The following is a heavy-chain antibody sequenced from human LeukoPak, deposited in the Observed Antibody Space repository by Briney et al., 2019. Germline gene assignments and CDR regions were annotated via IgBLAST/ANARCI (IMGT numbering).Heavy chain of an antibody. CDR1: GYTFTGYY. Sequence: ASVKVSCKSSGYTFTGYYMHWVRQAPGQGLELVGWINPNSGGTNYAQKFQVRVTMTRDTSISTAYMELSRLRYADTAVYYCATWASSGYHGAFDIWGQGTMVTVSS. J-gene: IGHJ3*02. CDR2: INPNSGGT. D-gene: IGHD3-22*01. V-gene: IGHV1-2*02. CDR3: ATWASSGYHGAFDI.